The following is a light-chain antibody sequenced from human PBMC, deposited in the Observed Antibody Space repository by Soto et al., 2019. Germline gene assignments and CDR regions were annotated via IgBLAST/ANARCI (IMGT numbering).Light chain of an antibody. V-gene: IGLV2-23*01. CDR1: SSDVGRYNL. CDR3: CSYAGSSTDKYV. Sequence: QSALTQPASVSGSPGQSITISCTGPSSDVGRYNLVSWYQQHPGKAPKLMIYEGSKRPSGVSNRFSGSKSGNTASLTISGLQAEDEADYYCCSYAGSSTDKYVFGTGTKVTVL. CDR2: EGS. J-gene: IGLJ1*01.